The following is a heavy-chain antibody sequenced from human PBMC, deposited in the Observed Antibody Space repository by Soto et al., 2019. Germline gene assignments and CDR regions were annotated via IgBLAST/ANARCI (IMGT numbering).Heavy chain of an antibody. CDR2: IYYSGST. V-gene: IGHV4-59*01. Sequence: ASETLSLICTVSGGSISSYYWSWIRQPPGKGLEWIGYIYYSGSTNYNPSLKSRVTISVDTSKNQFSLKLSSVTAVDTAVYYCARDPAGYSSSWGQGTLVTVSS. CDR3: ARDPAGYSSS. D-gene: IGHD6-13*01. J-gene: IGHJ4*02. CDR1: GGSISSYY.